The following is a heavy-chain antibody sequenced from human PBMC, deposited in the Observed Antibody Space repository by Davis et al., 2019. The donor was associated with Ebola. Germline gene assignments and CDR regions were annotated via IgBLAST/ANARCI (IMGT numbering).Heavy chain of an antibody. CDR3: ARLDYSGHYFDY. CDR1: GYTFTDHF. D-gene: IGHD4-11*01. CDR2: INPGNHET. V-gene: IGHV1-3*01. J-gene: IGHJ4*02. Sequence: AASVKVSCKASGYTFTDHFMHWVRQAPGQRLEWMGWINPGNHETMYSERFQGRVTISSDTSATTIDVGLSSLTSEDTAVYFCARLDYSGHYFDYWGQGTLVTVSS.